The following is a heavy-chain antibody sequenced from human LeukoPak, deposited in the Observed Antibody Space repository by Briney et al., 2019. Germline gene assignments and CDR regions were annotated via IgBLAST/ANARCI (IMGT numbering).Heavy chain of an antibody. D-gene: IGHD6-13*01. V-gene: IGHV4-59*08. CDR1: GGSISSDY. CDR2: IYNSGGT. Sequence: SETLSLTCSVSGGSISSDYWNWIRPPPGKGLEWIGYIYNSGGTKYNPPLTSRVTISIDTSKNQFSLKLSSVTAADTAVYYAARHEYSSSWYQPGGFDPWGQGTLVTVSS. CDR3: ARHEYSSSWYQPGGFDP. J-gene: IGHJ5*02.